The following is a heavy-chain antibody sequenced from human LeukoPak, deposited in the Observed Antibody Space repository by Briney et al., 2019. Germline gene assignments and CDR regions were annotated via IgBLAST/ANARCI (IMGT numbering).Heavy chain of an antibody. V-gene: IGHV1-18*01. Sequence: VASVKVSCKASGYTFTSYGISWVRQAPGQGLEWMGWISAYNGNTNYAQKLQGRVTMTTDTSTSTAYMELRSLRSDDTAVYYCARVCSGWYYYYYYMDVWGKGTTVTVSS. D-gene: IGHD6-19*01. J-gene: IGHJ6*03. CDR2: ISAYNGNT. CDR1: GYTFTSYG. CDR3: ARVCSGWYYYYYYMDV.